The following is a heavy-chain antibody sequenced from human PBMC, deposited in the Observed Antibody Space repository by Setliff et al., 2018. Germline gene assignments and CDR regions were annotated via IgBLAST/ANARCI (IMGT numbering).Heavy chain of an antibody. CDR1: GFIFDDYG. V-gene: IGHV3-20*04. Sequence: GGSLRLSCAASGFIFDDYGMSWVRQAPGKGLEWVSGINWNGRSTGYADSVKGRFTISRDNAKNSLYLQMNSLRAEDTALYYCANGGRDFYDSSGYYSDWGQGTLVTVSS. CDR2: INWNGRST. CDR3: ANGGRDFYDSSGYYSD. J-gene: IGHJ4*02. D-gene: IGHD3-22*01.